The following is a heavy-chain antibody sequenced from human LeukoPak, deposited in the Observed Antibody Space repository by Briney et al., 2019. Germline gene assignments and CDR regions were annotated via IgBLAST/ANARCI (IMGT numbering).Heavy chain of an antibody. V-gene: IGHV5-51*01. CDR2: IYPGDSDT. Sequence: GESLKISCKGSGYSFTSYWIGWVRQMPGKGLEWMGIIYPGDSDTRYSPSFQGQVTISVDKSISAAYLQWSSLKASDTAMYYCARPPSEYRKDYFQHWGQGTLVTVSS. J-gene: IGHJ1*01. CDR1: GYSFTSYW. D-gene: IGHD3-16*02. CDR3: ARPPSEYRKDYFQH.